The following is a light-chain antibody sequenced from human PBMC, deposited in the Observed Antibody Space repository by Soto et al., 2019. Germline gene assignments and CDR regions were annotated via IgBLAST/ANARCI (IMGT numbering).Light chain of an antibody. CDR1: QSVSSY. V-gene: IGKV3-20*01. CDR3: QQYGSSGT. J-gene: IGKJ1*01. CDR2: GAS. Sequence: EVVFTRSXATLSXXPXXXXTLXXRASQSVSSYLAWYQQKPGQAPRLLIYGASSRATGIPDRFSGSGSGTDFTLTISRLEPEDFAVYYCQQYGSSGTFGQGTKVDI.